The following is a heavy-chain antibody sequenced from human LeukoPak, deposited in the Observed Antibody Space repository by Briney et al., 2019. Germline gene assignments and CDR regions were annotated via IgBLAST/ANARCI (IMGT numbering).Heavy chain of an antibody. CDR3: ARDPIVVVTAIFGNAMDV. J-gene: IGHJ6*02. V-gene: IGHV3-53*01. CDR1: GFTVSSNY. D-gene: IGHD2-21*02. Sequence: GGSLRLSCAASGFTVSSNYMSWVRQAPGKGLEWVSVIYSGGSTYYADSVKGRFTISRDNSKNTLYLQMNSLRAEDTAVYYCARDPIVVVTAIFGNAMDVWGQGTTVTVSS. CDR2: IYSGGST.